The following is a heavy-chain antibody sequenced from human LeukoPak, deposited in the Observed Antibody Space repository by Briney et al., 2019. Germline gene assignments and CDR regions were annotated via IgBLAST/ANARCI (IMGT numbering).Heavy chain of an antibody. CDR1: GYSFTSYW. J-gene: IGHJ5*02. Sequence: GESLQISCKGSGYSFTSYWIGWVRQMPGKGLEWMGIIYPGDSDTRYSPSFQGQVTISADKSISTAYLRWSSLKASDTAMYYCARQGSTYSSGWYVFSSWGQGTLVTVSS. D-gene: IGHD6-19*01. CDR3: ARQGSTYSSGWYVFSS. CDR2: IYPGDSDT. V-gene: IGHV5-51*01.